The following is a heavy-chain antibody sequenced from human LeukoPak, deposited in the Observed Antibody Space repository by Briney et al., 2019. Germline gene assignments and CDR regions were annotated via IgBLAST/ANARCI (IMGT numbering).Heavy chain of an antibody. V-gene: IGHV4-31*03. CDR1: GGSISGGGYH. CDR2: IYYTGSP. J-gene: IGHJ3*02. D-gene: IGHD3-3*01. CDR3: ARGVLVAGAFDI. Sequence: SQTLSLTCTGSGGSISGGGYHWNWIRLHPGKGLEWIGYIYYTGSPYYNPSLKSRVTISVDTSKNQFSLKLTSVAAADTAVYYCARGVLVAGAFDIWGQGTMVIVSS.